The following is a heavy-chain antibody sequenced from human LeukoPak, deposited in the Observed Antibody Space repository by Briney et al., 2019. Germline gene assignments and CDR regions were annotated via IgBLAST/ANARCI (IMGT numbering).Heavy chain of an antibody. Sequence: PSETLSLTCTVSGYSISTGYYWGWIRQPPGKGLEWIGTIRHSGTTYYNPSLKSRVTISVDTSKNQFSLRLSSVTAADTAVYYCARVTGYIVEDYFDYWGQGTLVTVSS. J-gene: IGHJ4*02. CDR2: IRHSGTT. V-gene: IGHV4-38-2*02. CDR3: ARVTGYIVEDYFDY. CDR1: GYSISTGYY. D-gene: IGHD3-22*01.